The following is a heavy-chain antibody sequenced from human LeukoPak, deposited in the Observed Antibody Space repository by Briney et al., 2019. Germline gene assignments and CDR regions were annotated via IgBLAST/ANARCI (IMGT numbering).Heavy chain of an antibody. CDR3: ARDVKFQVDY. CDR2: ISTYNGNT. CDR1: CYPFTSQG. Sequence: ASVKVSCKAFCYPFTSQGISWARQAPGQGLDWMGRISTYNGNTNYAQKFQGRVTMTTDTSTSTVYMELRSLRSDDTAVYYCARDVKFQVDYWGQGTLVTVSS. V-gene: IGHV1-18*01. J-gene: IGHJ4*02. D-gene: IGHD2-21*01.